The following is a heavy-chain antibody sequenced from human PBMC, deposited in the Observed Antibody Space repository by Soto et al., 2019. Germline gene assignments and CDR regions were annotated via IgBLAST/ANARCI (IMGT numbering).Heavy chain of an antibody. CDR1: GYTFTRYT. D-gene: IGHD6-13*01. J-gene: IGHJ5*02. Sequence: ASVKVSCKASGYTFTRYTMNWVRQAPGQRLEWMGWINPDNGNTKSSQKFQDRVIITRDKSASTAYMDLSRLRSEDTAVYYCARGIAAGQLAPCVQGSMVTVSA. CDR3: ARGIAAGQLAP. V-gene: IGHV1-3*01. CDR2: INPDNGNT.